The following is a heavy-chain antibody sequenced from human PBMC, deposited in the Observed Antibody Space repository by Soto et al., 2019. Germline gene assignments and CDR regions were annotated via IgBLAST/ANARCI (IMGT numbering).Heavy chain of an antibody. CDR1: GFTFSSYG. CDR3: AKESAHSNYAHYGMDV. V-gene: IGHV3-30*18. D-gene: IGHD4-4*01. J-gene: IGHJ6*02. Sequence: GGSLRLSCAASGFTFSSYGIHCVRQAPGKGLEWVAVISYDGSHQYYADSVKGRFTISRDNSKSTLYLQMNSLRVEDTAVYYCAKESAHSNYAHYGMDVWGQGTTVTVSS. CDR2: ISYDGSHQ.